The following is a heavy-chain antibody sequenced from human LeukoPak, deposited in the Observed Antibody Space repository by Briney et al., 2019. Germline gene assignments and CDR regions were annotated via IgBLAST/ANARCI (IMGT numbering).Heavy chain of an antibody. Sequence: PGGSLRLSCAASGFTFTTYGMHWVRQAPGKGLVWVSRIMSDGRSTYADSVKGRFTISRDTAKNTLYLQMNSLRAEDTAVYYCAKDRSLREVGAAAGSAEYFQHWGQGTLVTVSS. D-gene: IGHD6-13*01. CDR3: AKDRSLREVGAAAGSAEYFQH. J-gene: IGHJ1*01. CDR1: GFTFTTYG. CDR2: IMSDGRST. V-gene: IGHV3-74*01.